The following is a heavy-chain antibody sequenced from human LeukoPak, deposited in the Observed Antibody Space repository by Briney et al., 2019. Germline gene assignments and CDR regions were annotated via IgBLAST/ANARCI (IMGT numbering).Heavy chain of an antibody. D-gene: IGHD3-22*01. CDR2: ISYDGSNK. CDR3: AKWRRGYYDSSGFDY. CDR1: GFTFSSYG. Sequence: GSLRLSCAASGFTFSSYGMHWVRQAPGKGLEWVAVISYDGSNKYYADSVKGRFTISRDNSKNTLYLQMNSLRAEDTAVYYCAKWRRGYYDSSGFDYWGQGTLVTVSS. J-gene: IGHJ4*02. V-gene: IGHV3-30*18.